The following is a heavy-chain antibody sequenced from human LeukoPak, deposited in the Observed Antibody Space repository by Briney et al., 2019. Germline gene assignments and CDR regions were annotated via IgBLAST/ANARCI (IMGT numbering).Heavy chain of an antibody. CDR1: GFTLSSYS. D-gene: IGHD3-10*01. J-gene: IGHJ4*02. Sequence: GGSLRLSCAASGFTLSSYSMNWVRQAPGKGLEWVSSISSSSSYIYYADSVKGRFTISRDNAKNSLYLQMNSLRAEDTAVYYCARDSYGSGSSPPPIGYWGQGTLVTVSS. CDR2: ISSSSSYI. V-gene: IGHV3-21*01. CDR3: ARDSYGSGSSPPPIGY.